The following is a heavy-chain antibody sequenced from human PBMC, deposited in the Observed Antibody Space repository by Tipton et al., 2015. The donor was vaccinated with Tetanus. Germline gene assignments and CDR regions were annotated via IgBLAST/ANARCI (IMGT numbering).Heavy chain of an antibody. Sequence: GSLRLSCAASGFTFSSYAMSWVRQAPGKGLEWVSAISGSGGSTYYADSVKGRFTISRDNSKNTLYLQMNSLRAEDTAVYYCASIGVVGGYFDWSEFSPSFDYWGQGTLVTVSS. V-gene: IGHV3-23*01. D-gene: IGHD3-9*01. CDR2: ISGSGGST. CDR3: ASIGVVGGYFDWSEFSPSFDY. CDR1: GFTFSSYA. J-gene: IGHJ4*02.